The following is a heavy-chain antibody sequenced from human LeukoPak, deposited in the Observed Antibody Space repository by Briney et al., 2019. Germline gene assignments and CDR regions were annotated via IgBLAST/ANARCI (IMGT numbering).Heavy chain of an antibody. J-gene: IGHJ5*02. Sequence: SETLSLTCTVSGYSISSGYYWGWIRQPPGKGLEWIGSIYYSGSTYYNPSLKSRVTISVDTSKNQFSLKLSSVTAADTAVYYCVGSYRGWFDPWGQGTLVTVSS. CDR1: GYSISSGYY. CDR3: VGSYRGWFDP. V-gene: IGHV4-38-2*02. D-gene: IGHD1-26*01. CDR2: IYYSGST.